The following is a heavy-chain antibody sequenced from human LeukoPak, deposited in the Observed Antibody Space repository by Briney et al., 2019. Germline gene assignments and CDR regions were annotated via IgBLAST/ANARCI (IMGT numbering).Heavy chain of an antibody. J-gene: IGHJ6*02. CDR3: ARGGGSPYYYYGMDV. CDR1: GFTFSIYA. Sequence: GGSLRLSCVASGFTFSIYAMTWVRQAPGKGLEWVSAIRGSGDSTYYADSVKGRFTISRDNSQSTLYLQMNSLRADDTAVYYCARGGGSPYYYYGMDVWGQGTTVTVSS. D-gene: IGHD1-26*01. V-gene: IGHV3-23*01. CDR2: IRGSGDST.